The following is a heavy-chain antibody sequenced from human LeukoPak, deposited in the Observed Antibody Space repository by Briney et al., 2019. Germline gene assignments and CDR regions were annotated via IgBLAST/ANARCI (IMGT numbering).Heavy chain of an antibody. CDR2: IWYDGSNK. CDR1: GFTFSSYG. D-gene: IGHD5-18*01. J-gene: IGHJ4*02. Sequence: GRSLRLSCAASGFTFSSYGMHWARQAPGKGLEWVAVIWYDGSNKYYADSVKGRFTISRDNSKNTLYLQMNSLRAEDTAVYYCARDEDSYGQFDYWGQGTLVTVSS. V-gene: IGHV3-33*01. CDR3: ARDEDSYGQFDY.